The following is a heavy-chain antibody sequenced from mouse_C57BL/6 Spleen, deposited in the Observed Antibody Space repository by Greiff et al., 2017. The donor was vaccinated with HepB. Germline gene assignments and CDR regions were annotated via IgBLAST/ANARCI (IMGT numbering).Heavy chain of an antibody. CDR1: GYTFTSYW. J-gene: IGHJ2*01. Sequence: QVQLQQPGAELVKPGASVKMSCKASGYTFTSYWITWVKQRPGQGLEWIGDIYPGSGSTNYNEKFKSNATLTVDTSSSKAYMQLSSLTSEDSAVYYCARELRGYWGQGTTLTVSS. CDR2: IYPGSGST. V-gene: IGHV1-55*01. CDR3: ARELRGY. D-gene: IGHD1-1*01.